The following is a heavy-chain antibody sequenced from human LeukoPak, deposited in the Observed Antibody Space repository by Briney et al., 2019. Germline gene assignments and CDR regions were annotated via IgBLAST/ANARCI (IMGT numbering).Heavy chain of an antibody. J-gene: IGHJ4*02. CDR3: AKSPSGNYYGSTYYFDY. CDR1: GFTFSTHA. CDR2: ISGRGINT. D-gene: IGHD3-10*01. Sequence: GGSLRLSCAASGFTFSTHAMSWVRQAPGKGLEWVSSISGRGINTYYADSVKGRFAISRDNSKNTLYLQMNSLRAEDTAVYFCAKSPSGNYYGSTYYFDYWGQGTLVTVSS. V-gene: IGHV3-23*01.